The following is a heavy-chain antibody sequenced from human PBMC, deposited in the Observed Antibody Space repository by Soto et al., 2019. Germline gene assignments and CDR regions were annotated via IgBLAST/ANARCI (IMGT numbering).Heavy chain of an antibody. CDR3: TATRITMVRGVMASDY. D-gene: IGHD3-10*01. Sequence: EVQLVESGGGLVQPGGSLKLSCAASGFTFSGSAMHWVRQASGKGLEWVGRIRSKANSYATAYAASVKGRFTISRDDSKNTAYLQMNSLKTEDTAVYYGTATRITMVRGVMASDYWGQGTLVTVSS. CDR2: IRSKANSYAT. CDR1: GFTFSGSA. V-gene: IGHV3-73*01. J-gene: IGHJ4*02.